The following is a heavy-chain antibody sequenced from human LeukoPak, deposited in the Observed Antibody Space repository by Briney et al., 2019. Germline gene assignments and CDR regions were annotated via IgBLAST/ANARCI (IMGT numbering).Heavy chain of an antibody. CDR2: SNEDGSTT. CDR1: RFTFSSNW. CDR3: ARVDDLDAFDI. V-gene: IGHV3-74*01. Sequence: PGGSLRLSCAASRFTFSSNWMHWVRQAPGKGLVWVSRSNEDGSTTNYADSVKGRFTISRDNAKNTLYLQMNSLTAEDTAVYYCARVDDLDAFDIWGQGTMVTVSS. J-gene: IGHJ3*02. D-gene: IGHD2-2*03.